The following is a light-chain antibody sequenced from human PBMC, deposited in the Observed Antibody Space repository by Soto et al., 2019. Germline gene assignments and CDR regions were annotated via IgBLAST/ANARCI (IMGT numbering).Light chain of an antibody. Sequence: DIQMTQSPSSLSASVGGRVTITCRASQSISSYLNWYQQKPGKAPKLLIYAASSLQSGVPSRFSGSGSGTDFTLTISSLQPEDFATYYCQQSYSTPQKTFGQGTKVEIK. CDR1: QSISSY. J-gene: IGKJ1*01. V-gene: IGKV1-39*01. CDR3: QQSYSTPQKT. CDR2: AAS.